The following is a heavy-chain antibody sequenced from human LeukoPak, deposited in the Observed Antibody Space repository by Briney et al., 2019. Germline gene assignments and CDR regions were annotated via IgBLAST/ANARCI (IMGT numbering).Heavy chain of an antibody. D-gene: IGHD2-15*01. CDR2: INGSSSDT. CDR3: ARRGTTYCTVDSCHPNWFDP. J-gene: IGHJ5*02. CDR1: GFTFSDYY. Sequence: GGSLRLSCAASGFTFSDYYMTWIRQAPGRGVEWISYINGSSSDTKYADSVKGRFTISRDNAKNSVYLLMNSLRAEDTAVYYCARRGTTYCTVDSCHPNWFDPWGQGTLVTVSS. V-gene: IGHV3-11*03.